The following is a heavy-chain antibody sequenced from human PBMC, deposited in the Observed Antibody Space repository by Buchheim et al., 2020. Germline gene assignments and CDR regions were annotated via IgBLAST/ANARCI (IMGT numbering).Heavy chain of an antibody. CDR3: ARLQGDVVVVAASHAYDY. D-gene: IGHD2-15*01. V-gene: IGHV5-51*01. J-gene: IGHJ4*02. Sequence: EVQLVQSGAEVKKPGESLKISCKGSGYSFTSYWIGWVRQMPGKGLEWMGIIYPGDSDTRYSPSFQGQVTISADKSIRTAYPQWSSLKASDTAMYYCARLQGDVVVVAASHAYDYWGQGTL. CDR1: GYSFTSYW. CDR2: IYPGDSDT.